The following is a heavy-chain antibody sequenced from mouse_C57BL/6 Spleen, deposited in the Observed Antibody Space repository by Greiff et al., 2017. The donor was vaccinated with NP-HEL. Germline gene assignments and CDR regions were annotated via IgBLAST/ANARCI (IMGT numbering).Heavy chain of an antibody. CDR3: ARSSDSYAMDY. Sequence: QVQLQQSGAELARPGASVKMSCKASGYTFTSYTMHWVKQRPGQGLEWIGYINPSSGYTKYNQKFKGKATLTVDKSSSTAHMELLSLTSEDFAVYYCARSSDSYAMDYWGQGTSVTVSS. J-gene: IGHJ4*01. V-gene: IGHV1-4*01. CDR2: INPSSGYT. CDR1: GYTFTSYT.